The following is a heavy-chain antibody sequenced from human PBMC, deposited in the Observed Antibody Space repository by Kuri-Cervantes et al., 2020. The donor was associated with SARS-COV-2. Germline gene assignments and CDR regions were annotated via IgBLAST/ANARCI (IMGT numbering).Heavy chain of an antibody. CDR2: IRGKTDNYAT. V-gene: IGHV3-73*01. J-gene: IGHJ6*02. Sequence: GESLKISCAASGFTFSASAIHWVRQPSGKGLEWVGRIRGKTDNYATAYAASVKGRFTISRDDSKNTLYLQMNSLRVEDTAVYYCASASSKRDYYYYGMDVWGQGTTVTVSS. CDR1: GFTFSASA. D-gene: IGHD5-24*01. CDR3: ASASSKRDYYYYGMDV.